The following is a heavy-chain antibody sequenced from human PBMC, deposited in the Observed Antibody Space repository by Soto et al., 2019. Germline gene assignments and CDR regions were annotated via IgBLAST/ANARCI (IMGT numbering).Heavy chain of an antibody. D-gene: IGHD3-22*01. CDR1: GFTFSSYA. Sequence: GGSLRLSCAASGFTFSSYAMNWVRQAPGKGLEWVSAVGGSGVSTYYADSVKDWFTISRDNSKNTLFLQMNSLRAEDTAIYYCAKAWWGFGLSSGYYGVTLTMGFDYWGQGTLVTVSS. V-gene: IGHV3-23*01. J-gene: IGHJ4*02. CDR3: AKAWWGFGLSSGYYGVTLTMGFDY. CDR2: VGGSGVST.